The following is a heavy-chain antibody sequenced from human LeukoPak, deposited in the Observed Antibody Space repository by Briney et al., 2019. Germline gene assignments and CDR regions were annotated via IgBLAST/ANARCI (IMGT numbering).Heavy chain of an antibody. Sequence: SETLSLTCTVSGGSISSSNYYWGWIRQPPGKGLEWIGSIYYSGGTYYNPPLKSRVTISVDTSKNQFSLKLSSVTAADTAVFYCARHWTDSSGYYPFDYWGQGTLVTVSS. V-gene: IGHV4-39*01. D-gene: IGHD3-22*01. CDR2: IYYSGGT. CDR3: ARHWTDSSGYYPFDY. CDR1: GGSISSSNYY. J-gene: IGHJ4*02.